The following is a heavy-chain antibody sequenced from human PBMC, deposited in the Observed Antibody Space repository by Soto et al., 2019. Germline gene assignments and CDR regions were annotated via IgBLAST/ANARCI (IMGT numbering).Heavy chain of an antibody. CDR3: ARDRVATIHYYYYGMDV. V-gene: IGHV4-61*08. J-gene: IGHJ6*02. CDR2: IYYSGST. D-gene: IGHD5-12*01. CDR1: GGSISSGGYY. Sequence: SETLSLTCAVSGGSISSGGYYWSWIRQPPGKGLEWIGYIYYSGSTNYNPSLKSRVTISVDASKNQFSLKLSSVTAADTAVYYCARDRVATIHYYYYGMDVWGQGTTVTVSS.